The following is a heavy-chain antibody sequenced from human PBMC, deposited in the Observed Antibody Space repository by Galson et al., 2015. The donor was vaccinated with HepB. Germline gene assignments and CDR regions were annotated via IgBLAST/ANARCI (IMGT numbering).Heavy chain of an antibody. J-gene: IGHJ5*02. Sequence: SLRLSCAASGFTFSSYSMNWVRQAPGKGLEWVSYISSSSSTIYYADSVKGRLTISRDNAKNSLYLQMNSLRAEDTAVYYCARGLYSSSQRGWFDPWGQGTLVTVSS. CDR3: ARGLYSSSQRGWFDP. CDR2: ISSSSSTI. D-gene: IGHD6-13*01. CDR1: GFTFSSYS. V-gene: IGHV3-48*01.